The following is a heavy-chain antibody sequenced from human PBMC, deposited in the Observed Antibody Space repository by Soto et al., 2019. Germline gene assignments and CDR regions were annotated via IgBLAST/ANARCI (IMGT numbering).Heavy chain of an antibody. Sequence: QLQLQESGPGLVKPSETLSLTCTVSGGSISSSSYCWGWIRQPPGKGLEWIGSIYYRGSTYYNPSLKSRVTISVDTSKNQFSLKLSSVTAADTAVYYCARLRDYDSSGYHHFDYWGQGTLVTVSS. CDR3: ARLRDYDSSGYHHFDY. CDR2: IYYRGST. D-gene: IGHD3-22*01. V-gene: IGHV4-39*01. J-gene: IGHJ4*02. CDR1: GGSISSSSYC.